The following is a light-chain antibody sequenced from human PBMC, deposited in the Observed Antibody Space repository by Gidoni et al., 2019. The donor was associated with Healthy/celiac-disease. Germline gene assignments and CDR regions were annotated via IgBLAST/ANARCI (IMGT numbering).Light chain of an antibody. Sequence: EIVLTQSPGTLSLSPGERATLSCSASQSVSSSYLAWYQQTPGQAPRLLIYGASSRATGIPDRFSGSGSGTDFPLTISRLEPEDFAVYYCQQYGSSPWTFGQXTKVEIK. J-gene: IGKJ1*01. CDR2: GAS. CDR1: QSVSSSY. CDR3: QQYGSSPWT. V-gene: IGKV3-20*01.